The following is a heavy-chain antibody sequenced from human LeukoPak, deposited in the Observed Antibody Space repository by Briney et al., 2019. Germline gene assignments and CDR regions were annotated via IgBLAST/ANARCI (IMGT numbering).Heavy chain of an antibody. V-gene: IGHV4-59*01. D-gene: IGHD3-10*01. Sequence: ASETLSLTCTVSGGSISSYYWSRIRQPPGKGLEWIGCIYYSGSTNYNPSLKSRVTISVDTSMNQFSLKLSSVTAADTAVYYCASYGSGSYYMGFDYWGQGTLVTVSS. CDR2: IYYSGST. CDR1: GGSISSYY. J-gene: IGHJ4*02. CDR3: ASYGSGSYYMGFDY.